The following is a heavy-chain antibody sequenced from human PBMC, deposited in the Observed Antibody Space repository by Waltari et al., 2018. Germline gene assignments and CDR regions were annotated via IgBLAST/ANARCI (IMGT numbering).Heavy chain of an antibody. CDR2: INHSGST. Sequence: QVQLQQWGAGLLKPSETLSLTCAVYGGSFSGYYWSWIRQPPGKGLEWIGEINHSGSTKYHPSLKSRVTISVDTSKNQFSLKLSSVTAADTAVYYCARAYDILTDSLDYWGQGTLVTVSS. CDR3: ARAYDILTDSLDY. J-gene: IGHJ4*02. D-gene: IGHD3-9*01. V-gene: IGHV4-34*01. CDR1: GGSFSGYY.